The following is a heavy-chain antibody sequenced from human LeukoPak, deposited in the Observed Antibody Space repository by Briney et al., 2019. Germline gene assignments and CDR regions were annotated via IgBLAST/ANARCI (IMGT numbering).Heavy chain of an antibody. CDR3: AKDQSRYYYYGMDV. D-gene: IGHD6-25*01. J-gene: IGHJ6*02. CDR1: GFTFSSYA. V-gene: IGHV3-23*01. Sequence: GGSLRLSCAASGFTFSSYAMSWVRQAPGKGLEWVSAISGSGGSTYYADSVKGRFTISRDNSKNTLYLQMNSLRAEDTAVYYCAKDQSRYYYYGMDVWGQGTTVTVSS. CDR2: ISGSGGST.